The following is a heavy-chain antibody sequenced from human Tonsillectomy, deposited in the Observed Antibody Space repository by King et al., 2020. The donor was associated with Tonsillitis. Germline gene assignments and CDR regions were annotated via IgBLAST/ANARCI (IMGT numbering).Heavy chain of an antibody. CDR2: ISGSGGNT. J-gene: IGHJ4*02. D-gene: IGHD5-18*01. V-gene: IGHV3-23*04. CDR1: GFTFSSYA. Sequence: QLVQSGGGLVQPGGSLRLSCAASGFTFSSYAMSWVRQAPGRGLEWVSAISGSGGNTYYADSVKGRITISRNNSKNTMYLQMNSLRAEDTAVYYCAKEAVGYSYGCYWGQGTLVTVSS. CDR3: AKEAVGYSYGCY.